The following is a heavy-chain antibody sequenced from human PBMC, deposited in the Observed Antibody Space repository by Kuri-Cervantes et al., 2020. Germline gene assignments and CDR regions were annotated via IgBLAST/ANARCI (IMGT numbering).Heavy chain of an antibody. CDR3: ASTLGSGGEAMDV. CDR2: IYYSGST. Sequence: SETLSLTCTVSGGSISSYYWSWIRQPPGKGLEWIGYIYYSGSTNYNPSLKSRVTISVDKSKNQFSLKLSSVTAADTAVYYCASTLGSGGEAMDVWDKGTTVTVSS. CDR1: GGSISSYY. J-gene: IGHJ6*04. V-gene: IGHV4-59*12. D-gene: IGHD2-21*01.